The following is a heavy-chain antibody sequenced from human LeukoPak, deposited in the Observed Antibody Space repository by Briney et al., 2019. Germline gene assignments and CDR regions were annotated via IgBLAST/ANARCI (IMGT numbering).Heavy chain of an antibody. V-gene: IGHV3-7*05. Sequence: PGGSLRLSCAASGFTFSSYAMTWVRQAPGKRLEWVANIKQDGSEKDYVDSVKGRCTISRDNAKNSLYLQMNSLRAEDTAVYYCARDVASTLTRDWGQGTLVTVSS. J-gene: IGHJ4*02. D-gene: IGHD2-21*01. CDR1: GFTFSSYA. CDR3: ARDVASTLTRD. CDR2: IKQDGSEK.